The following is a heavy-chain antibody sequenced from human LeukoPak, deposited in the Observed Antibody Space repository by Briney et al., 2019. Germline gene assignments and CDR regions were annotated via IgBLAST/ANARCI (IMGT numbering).Heavy chain of an antibody. V-gene: IGHV4-39*07. J-gene: IGHJ6*02. Sequence: SETLSLTCTVSGGSISSSSYYWGWIRQPPGKGLEWIGSIYYSGSTYYNPSLKSRVTISVDTSKNQFSLKLSSVTAADTAVYYCASPFRWSIALSRAHGMDVWGQGTTVTVSS. CDR1: GGSISSSSYY. CDR3: ASPFRWSIALSRAHGMDV. D-gene: IGHD6-6*01. CDR2: IYYSGST.